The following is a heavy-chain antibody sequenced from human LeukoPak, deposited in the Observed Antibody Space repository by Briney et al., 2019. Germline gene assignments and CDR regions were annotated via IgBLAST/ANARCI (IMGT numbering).Heavy chain of an antibody. D-gene: IGHD2-15*01. J-gene: IGHJ3*02. CDR2: ISSSGNTV. V-gene: IGHV3-48*03. Sequence: GGSLRLSCAASGFTFSSYEMNWVRQAPGKGLEWTSHISSSGNTVYNADSVKGRFTISRDNAKNSLYLQMHSLRAEDTAVYYCARLGYCSGGSCSSIDIWGQGTMVSVSS. CDR1: GFTFSSYE. CDR3: ARLGYCSGGSCSSIDI.